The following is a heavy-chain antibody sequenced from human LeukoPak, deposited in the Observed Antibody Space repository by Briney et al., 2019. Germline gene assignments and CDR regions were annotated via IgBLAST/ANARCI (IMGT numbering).Heavy chain of an antibody. CDR1: GYTFTSYG. Sequence: ASVKVSCKASGYTFTSYGISWVRQAPGQGLEWMGWISAYNGNTNYAQKLQGRVTMTTDTSTSTAYMELRSLRSDDTAVYYCAREKHYYYYYGMDVWGQGTTVTVSS. J-gene: IGHJ6*02. V-gene: IGHV1-18*01. CDR3: AREKHYYYYYGMDV. CDR2: ISAYNGNT.